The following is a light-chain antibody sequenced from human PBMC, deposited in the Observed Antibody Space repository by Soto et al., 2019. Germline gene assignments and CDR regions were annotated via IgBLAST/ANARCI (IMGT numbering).Light chain of an antibody. CDR3: SSYTISSTRVV. J-gene: IGLJ2*01. CDR1: SSDVGGYNY. V-gene: IGLV2-14*01. CDR2: EVS. Sequence: QSALTQPASVSGSPGQSITISCTGTSSDVGGYNYVSWFQQHPGNAPKLMIYEVSNRPSGVSDRFSGSKSANTASLTISGLQAEDEADYYCSSYTISSTRVVFGGGTKVTVL.